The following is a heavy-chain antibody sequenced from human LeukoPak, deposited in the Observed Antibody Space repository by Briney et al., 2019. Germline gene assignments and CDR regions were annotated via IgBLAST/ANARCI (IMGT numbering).Heavy chain of an antibody. CDR3: ARGPRMITFGGVIVRRWFDP. J-gene: IGHJ5*02. CDR2: INHSGST. Sequence: SETLSLTCAVDGGSFSGYYWSWIRQPPGKVLEWIGEINHSGSTNYNPSLKSRVTISVDTSKNQFSLKLSSVTAADTAVYYCARGPRMITFGGVIVRRWFDPWGQGTLVTVSS. D-gene: IGHD3-16*02. CDR1: GGSFSGYY. V-gene: IGHV4-34*01.